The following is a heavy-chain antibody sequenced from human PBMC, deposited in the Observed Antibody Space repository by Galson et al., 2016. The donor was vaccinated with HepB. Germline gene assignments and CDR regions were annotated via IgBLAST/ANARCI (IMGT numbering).Heavy chain of an antibody. D-gene: IGHD6-19*01. CDR3: ALPNWITTVAVGWFDS. J-gene: IGHJ5*01. CDR1: GFTFSGSG. CDR2: IGSKANSHAT. Sequence: SLRLSCAASGFTFSGSGIHWVRQASGKGLEWVARIGSKANSHATEYAASVTGRFTISRDNSKNTLYLQMDSLRAEDTAIYYCALPNWITTVAVGWFDSWGQGTLVTVSS. V-gene: IGHV3-73*01.